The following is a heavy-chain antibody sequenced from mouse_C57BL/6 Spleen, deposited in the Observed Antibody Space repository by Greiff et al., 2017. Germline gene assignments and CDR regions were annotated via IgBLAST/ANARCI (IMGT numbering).Heavy chain of an antibody. CDR1: GFTFSSYG. D-gene: IGHD1-1*01. Sequence: DVKLVESGGDLVKPGGSLKLSCAASGFTFSSYGMSWVRQTPDQRLEWVATISRGGSYTYYPDSVKGRFTISRDNAKNTLYLQMSSLKSEDTAMYYCARLPATDWYFDVWGTGTTVTVSS. CDR3: ARLPATDWYFDV. J-gene: IGHJ1*03. V-gene: IGHV5-6*02. CDR2: ISRGGSYT.